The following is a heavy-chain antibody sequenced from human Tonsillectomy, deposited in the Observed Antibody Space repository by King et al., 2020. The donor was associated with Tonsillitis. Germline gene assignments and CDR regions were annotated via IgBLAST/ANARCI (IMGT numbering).Heavy chain of an antibody. J-gene: IGHJ4*02. Sequence: VQLVESGGGLVQPGGSLRLSCAASGFTFSRYAMSWVRQAPGKGLEWVSAISESGDSANYADPVKGRFTISRDNSKNTVDLQMNSLRAEDTAVYYCAKDFYRVATIFDYWGQGTLVSVSS. D-gene: IGHD5-24*01. V-gene: IGHV3-23*04. CDR3: AKDFYRVATIFDY. CDR2: ISESGDSA. CDR1: GFTFSRYA.